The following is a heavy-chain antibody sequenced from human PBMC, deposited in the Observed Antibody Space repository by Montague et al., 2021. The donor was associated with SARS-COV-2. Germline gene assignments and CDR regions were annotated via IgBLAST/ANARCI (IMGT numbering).Heavy chain of an antibody. D-gene: IGHD2-15*01. Sequence: SETLSPTCAVYGGSFSGFHCGWIRHSAGGGMEWIGEANDSGAHKTNTSLRGQVPIPVATSKNQFPLSLTSVTATDTAVNYCARSGYGSGLTCYSALAGSSFFIDYWGQGTLVTVSS. J-gene: IGHJ4*02. CDR1: GGSFSGFH. V-gene: IGHV4-34*01. CDR2: ANDSGAH. CDR3: ARSGYGSGLTCYSALAGSSFFIDY.